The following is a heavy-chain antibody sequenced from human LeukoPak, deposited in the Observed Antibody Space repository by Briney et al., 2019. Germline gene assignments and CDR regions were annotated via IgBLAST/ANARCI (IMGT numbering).Heavy chain of an antibody. Sequence: GASVKVSCKASGGTFSSYAISWVRQAPGQGLEWMGGIIPIFGTANYAQKFQGRVTITADESTSTAYMELSSLRSEDTAVYYCARSDYGGSNRALYYYYYGMDVWGQGTTVTVSS. J-gene: IGHJ6*02. CDR2: IIPIFGTA. CDR3: ARSDYGGSNRALYYYYYGMDV. CDR1: GGTFSSYA. V-gene: IGHV1-69*13. D-gene: IGHD4-23*01.